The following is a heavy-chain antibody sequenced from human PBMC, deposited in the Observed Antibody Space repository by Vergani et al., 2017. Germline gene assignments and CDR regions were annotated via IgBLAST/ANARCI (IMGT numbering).Heavy chain of an antibody. CDR1: GGTFSSYA. Sequence: QVQLVQSGAEVKKPGSSVKVPCKASGGTFSSYAISWVRQAPGQGLEWMGGIIPIFGTANYAQKFQGRVTITADESTSTAYMELSSLRSEDTAVYYCAREWAAYYYDSSGYRYNWFDPWGQGTLVTVSS. V-gene: IGHV1-69*01. CDR3: AREWAAYYYDSSGYRYNWFDP. D-gene: IGHD3-22*01. J-gene: IGHJ5*02. CDR2: IIPIFGTA.